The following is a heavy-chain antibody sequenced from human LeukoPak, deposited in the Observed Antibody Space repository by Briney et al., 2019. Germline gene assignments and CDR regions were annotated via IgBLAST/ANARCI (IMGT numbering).Heavy chain of an antibody. CDR3: TTESRFGWNDLPGFDY. CDR1: GFTFSNAW. D-gene: IGHD1-1*01. V-gene: IGHV3-15*01. J-gene: IGHJ4*02. Sequence: KPGRSLRLSCAASGFTFSNAWMSWVRQAPGKGLEWVGRIKSKTDGGTTDYAAPVKGRFTISRDDSKNTLYLQMNSLKTEDTAVYYCTTESRFGWNDLPGFDYWGQGTLVTVSS. CDR2: IKSKTDGGTT.